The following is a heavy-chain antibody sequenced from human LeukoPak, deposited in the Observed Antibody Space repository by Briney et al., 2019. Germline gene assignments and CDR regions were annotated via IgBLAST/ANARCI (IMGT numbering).Heavy chain of an antibody. CDR3: ARQVSGEYYFDY. J-gene: IGHJ4*02. CDR1: GGSISSYY. Sequence: SETLSLTCTVSGGSISSYYWGWIRQPPGKGLEWIGSIYYSGSTYYNPSLKSRVTISVDTSKNQFSLKLSSVTAADTAVYYCARQVSGEYYFDYWGQGTLVTVSS. CDR2: IYYSGST. V-gene: IGHV4-39*01. D-gene: IGHD3-10*01.